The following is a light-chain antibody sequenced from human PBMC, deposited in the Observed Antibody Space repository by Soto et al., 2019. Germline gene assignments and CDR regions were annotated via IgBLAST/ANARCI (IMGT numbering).Light chain of an antibody. CDR2: DAS. CDR3: QQCYIYWT. CDR1: HTINSC. V-gene: IGKV1-5*01. Sequence: DIQMTQSPSTLSASVGDTVTITCRASHTINSCLAWYQQKPGKAPKLLISDASSLEPGVPSRFSGSGSGTEFTLSINSLQPDDFATYYCQQCYIYWTFGQGTKVAIK. J-gene: IGKJ1*01.